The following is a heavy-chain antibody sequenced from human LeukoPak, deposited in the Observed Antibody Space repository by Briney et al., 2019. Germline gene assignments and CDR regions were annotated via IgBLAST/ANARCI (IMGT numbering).Heavy chain of an antibody. J-gene: IGHJ6*03. D-gene: IGHD1-26*01. Sequence: PSETLSFTCAVPGYSISSGYYWGWIRQPPGKGLEWIGSIYHSGSTYYNPSLKSRVTISVDTSKNQFSLKLSSVTAADTAVYYCASRVGATPYYYMDVWGKGTTVTVSS. V-gene: IGHV4-38-2*01. CDR2: IYHSGST. CDR1: GYSISSGYY. CDR3: ASRVGATPYYYMDV.